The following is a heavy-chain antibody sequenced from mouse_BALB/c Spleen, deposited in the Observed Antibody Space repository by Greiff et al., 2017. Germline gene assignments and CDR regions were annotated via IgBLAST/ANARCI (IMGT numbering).Heavy chain of an antibody. V-gene: IGHV14-3*02. CDR1: GFNIKDTY. CDR3: ARSGYYGSLFDY. J-gene: IGHJ2*01. CDR2: IDPANGNT. D-gene: IGHD1-1*01. Sequence: EVQLQQSGAELVKPGASVKLSCTASGFNIKDTYMHWVKQRPEQGLEWIGRIDPANGNTKYDPKFQGKATITADTSSNTAYLQLSSLTSEDTAVYYCARSGYYGSLFDYWGQGTTLTVSS.